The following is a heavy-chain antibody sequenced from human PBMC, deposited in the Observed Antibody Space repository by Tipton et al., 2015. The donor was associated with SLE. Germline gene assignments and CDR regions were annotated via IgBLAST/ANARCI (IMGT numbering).Heavy chain of an antibody. V-gene: IGHV3-23*01. CDR3: ARELVAGWRGFDY. D-gene: IGHD6-19*01. J-gene: IGHJ4*02. CDR2: ISGSGDST. CDR1: GFTFSGYA. Sequence: GSLRLSCAASGFTFSGYAMTWVRQTPGKGLDWVSAISGSGDSTFYADSVKGRFTISRDNSKNTLYLPMNSLRAEDTAVYYCARELVAGWRGFDYWGQGTLVTVSS.